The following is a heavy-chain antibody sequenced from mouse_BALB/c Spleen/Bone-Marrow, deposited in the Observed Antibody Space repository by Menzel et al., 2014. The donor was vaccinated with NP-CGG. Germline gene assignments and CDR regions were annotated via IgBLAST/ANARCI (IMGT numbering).Heavy chain of an antibody. D-gene: IGHD2-2*01. V-gene: IGHV4-1*02. CDR1: GFDFSRYW. CDR2: INPDSSTI. J-gene: IGHJ4*01. CDR3: ARLGYYGYVDY. Sequence: EVQRVESGGGLVRPGGSLKLSCAASGFDFSRYWMSWVRQAPGKGLEWIGEINPDSSTINYTPSLKDKFIISRDNAKNTLYLQMSKVRSEDTALYYCARLGYYGYVDYWGQGTSVTVSS.